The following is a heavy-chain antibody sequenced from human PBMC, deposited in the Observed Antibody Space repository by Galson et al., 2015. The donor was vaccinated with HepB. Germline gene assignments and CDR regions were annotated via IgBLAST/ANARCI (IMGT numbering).Heavy chain of an antibody. D-gene: IGHD2-8*02. CDR2: VSPSSGGT. V-gene: IGHV1-8*01. Sequence: SVKVSCKASGYSFTTFDINWMRQATGQGLEWMGWVSPSSGGTRYAQKFQGRVTMTTDISTNTAYMELSSLTFEDTAVYYCARGVDRGVDSWGQGTQVTVSS. J-gene: IGHJ4*02. CDR3: ARGVDRGVDS. CDR1: GYSFTTFD.